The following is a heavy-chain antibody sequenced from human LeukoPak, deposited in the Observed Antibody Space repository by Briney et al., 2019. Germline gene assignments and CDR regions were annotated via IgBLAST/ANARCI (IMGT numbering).Heavy chain of an antibody. V-gene: IGHV4-4*09. CDR2: IYNTGTT. Sequence: PSVTLSLTCTVSGGSISSYYWSWIRQPPGQGLEWLGYIYNTGTTYYNPSLESRVTISIDTSNNQFYLKLSSMTAADTAVYYCARYDYDWYMDLWGRGTLVTVSS. CDR1: GGSISSYY. D-gene: IGHD4-17*01. J-gene: IGHJ2*01. CDR3: ARYDYDWYMDL.